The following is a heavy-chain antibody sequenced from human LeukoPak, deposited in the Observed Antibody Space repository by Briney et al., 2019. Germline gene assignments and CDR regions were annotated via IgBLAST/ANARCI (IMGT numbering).Heavy chain of an antibody. CDR3: ARGQMHGYSNWFDP. D-gene: IGHD5-24*01. Sequence: GGSLRLSCAASGFTFSSYAMHWVRQAPGKGLEWVAVISYDGSNEYYADSVKGRFTISRDNSKNTLYLQMNSLRAEDTAVYYCARGQMHGYSNWFDPWGQGTLVTVSS. J-gene: IGHJ5*02. CDR2: ISYDGSNE. V-gene: IGHV3-30*04. CDR1: GFTFSSYA.